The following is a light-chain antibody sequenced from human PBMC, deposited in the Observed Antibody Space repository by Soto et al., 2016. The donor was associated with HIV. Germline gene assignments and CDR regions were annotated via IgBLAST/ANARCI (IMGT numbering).Light chain of an antibody. J-gene: IGLJ1*01. CDR3: NSRDSSGLPYV. V-gene: IGLV3-19*01. Sequence: SSELTQDPAVSVALGQTVRITYQGDSLRNYYASWYQQKPGQAPVLVFYGKNNRPSGIPDRFSGSSSGNTASLTLTGAQAEDEAVYYCNSRDSSGLPYVFATGTKVTVL. CDR2: GKN. CDR1: SLRNYY.